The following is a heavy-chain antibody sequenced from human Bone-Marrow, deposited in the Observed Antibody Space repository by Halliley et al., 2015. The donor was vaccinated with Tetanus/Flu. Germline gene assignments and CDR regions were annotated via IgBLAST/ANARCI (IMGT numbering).Heavy chain of an antibody. CDR3: AREQLLWPGEILVGALDM. Sequence: SLRLSCAASGFSFTKHGFHWARQAPGKGLEWVAVIWNDGSNKYYADSVKDRFTISRDNSKKTLYLEMNSLRVEDTAVYYCAREQLLWPGEILVGALDMWGQGTRVTVS. CDR2: IWNDGSNK. V-gene: IGHV3-33*01. J-gene: IGHJ3*02. D-gene: IGHD2-15*01. CDR1: GFSFTKHG.